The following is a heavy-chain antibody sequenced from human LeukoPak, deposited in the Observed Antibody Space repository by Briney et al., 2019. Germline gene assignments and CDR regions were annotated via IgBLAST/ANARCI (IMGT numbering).Heavy chain of an antibody. J-gene: IGHJ6*03. D-gene: IGHD1-26*01. CDR1: GFTFSSYA. CDR3: AKDDSGSYYPYYYYMDV. Sequence: GGSLRLSCAASGFTFSSYAMSWVRQAPGKGLEWVSGISGSGGRTYYADSVKGRFTISRDNSKNTPYLQMNSLRAEDTAVYYCAKDDSGSYYPYYYYMDVWGKGTAVTISS. V-gene: IGHV3-23*01. CDR2: ISGSGGRT.